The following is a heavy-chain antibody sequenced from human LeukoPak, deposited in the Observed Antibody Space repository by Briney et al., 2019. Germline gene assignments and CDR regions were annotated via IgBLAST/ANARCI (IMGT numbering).Heavy chain of an antibody. Sequence: GGSLRLSCAASGFTFSSYAMHWVRQAPGKGLEWVAVISYDGSNKYYADSVKGRFTISRDNSKNTLFLQMNSLRPEDTAVYYCAYSGKYQLLRIYYFYYMDVWGKGTTVTISS. CDR3: AYSGKYQLLRIYYFYYMDV. J-gene: IGHJ6*03. CDR1: GFTFSSYA. V-gene: IGHV3-30*04. D-gene: IGHD2-2*01. CDR2: ISYDGSNK.